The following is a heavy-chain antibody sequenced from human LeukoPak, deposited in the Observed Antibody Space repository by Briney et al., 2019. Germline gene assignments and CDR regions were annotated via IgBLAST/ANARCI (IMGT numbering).Heavy chain of an antibody. J-gene: IGHJ4*02. CDR2: ISGSGGST. V-gene: IGHV3-23*01. Sequence: PGGSLRLSCAASGFTFSSYAMSWVRQAPGKGLEWVSAISGSGGSTYYADSVKGRFTISRDNSKNTLYLQMNSLRAEDTAVCYCAKVLQKYSSSPPGDYWGQGTLVTVSS. CDR3: AKVLQKYSSSPPGDY. D-gene: IGHD6-13*01. CDR1: GFTFSSYA.